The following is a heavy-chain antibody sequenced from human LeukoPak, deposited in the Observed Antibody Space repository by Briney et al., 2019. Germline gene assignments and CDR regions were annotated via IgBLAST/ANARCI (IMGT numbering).Heavy chain of an antibody. V-gene: IGHV4-39*01. J-gene: IGHJ4*02. CDR1: GGSISSSSYY. CDR2: IYYSGST. Sequence: LSETLSLTCTVSGGSISSSSYYWGWIRQPPGKGLEWIGSIYYSGSTYYYPSLKSRVTISVDTSKNQFSLKLRSVTAADTAVYYCAAPLRLEDYWGQGTLVTVSS. CDR3: AAPLRLEDY.